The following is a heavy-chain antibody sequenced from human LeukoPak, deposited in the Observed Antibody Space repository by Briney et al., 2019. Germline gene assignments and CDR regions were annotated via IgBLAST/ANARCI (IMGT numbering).Heavy chain of an antibody. Sequence: SETLSLTCSVYGVSFNGYYWSWIRQPPGKGVEGSGEINHSGSTNYNPSLKSRVTISVDTSKNQFSLKLSSVTAADTAVYYCARVTAVAGSSAYWGQGTLVTVSS. V-gene: IGHV4-34*01. D-gene: IGHD6-19*01. CDR1: GVSFNGYY. J-gene: IGHJ4*02. CDR2: INHSGST. CDR3: ARVTAVAGSSAY.